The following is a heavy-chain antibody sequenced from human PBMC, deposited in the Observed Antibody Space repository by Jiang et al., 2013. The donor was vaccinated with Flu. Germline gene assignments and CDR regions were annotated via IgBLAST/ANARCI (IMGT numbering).Heavy chain of an antibody. V-gene: IGHV6-1*01. D-gene: IGHD6-19*01. J-gene: IGHJ6*02. CDR1: GDSVSSNSAA. CDR3: ARSGGIAVAGISLHYGMDV. CDR2: TYYRSKWYN. Sequence: SGDSVSSNSAAWNWIRQSPSRGLEWLGRTYYRSKWYNDYAVSVKSRITINPDTSKNQFSLQLNSVTPEDTAVYYCARSGGIAVAGISLHYGMDVWGQGTTVTVSS.